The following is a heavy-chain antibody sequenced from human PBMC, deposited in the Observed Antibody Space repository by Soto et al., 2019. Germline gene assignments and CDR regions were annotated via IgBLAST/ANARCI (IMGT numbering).Heavy chain of an antibody. V-gene: IGHV3-33*01. J-gene: IGHJ4*02. D-gene: IGHD5-12*01. CDR1: GFTFSSYG. CDR2: IWYDGSNK. Sequence: QVQLVESGGGVVQPGRSLRLSCAASGFTFSSYGMRWVRQAPGKGLEWVAVIWYDGSNKYYADSVKGRFTISRDNSKNTLYLQMNSLRAEDTAVYYCARDGISLVASPFDYWGQGTLVTVSS. CDR3: ARDGISLVASPFDY.